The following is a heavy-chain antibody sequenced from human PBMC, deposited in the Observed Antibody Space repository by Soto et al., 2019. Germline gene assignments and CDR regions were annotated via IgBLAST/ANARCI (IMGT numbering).Heavy chain of an antibody. J-gene: IGHJ4*02. V-gene: IGHV3-30-3*01. CDR2: ISYDGSNK. CDR3: AREIARVTTDIDFDY. D-gene: IGHD2-15*01. Sequence: GGSLRLSCAASGFTFSSYAMHWVRQAPGKGLEWVAVISYDGSNKYYADSVKGRFTISRDNSKNTLYLQMNSLRAEDTAVYYCAREIARVTTDIDFDYWGQGTLVTVSS. CDR1: GFTFSSYA.